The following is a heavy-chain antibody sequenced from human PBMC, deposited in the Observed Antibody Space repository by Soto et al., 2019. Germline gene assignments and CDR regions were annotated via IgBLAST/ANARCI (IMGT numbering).Heavy chain of an antibody. CDR2: IFPSNSNT. V-gene: IGHV5-51*01. CDR1: GYRFTDYW. CDR3: ARQYVGVATIPMLSCGS. J-gene: IGHJ5*02. Sequence: EVQLVQSGAEVKKPGESLKISCKGSGYRFTDYWIAWVRQMPGKGLEWMGIIFPSNSNTRYSPSFQGQVTISADKSFNTAYLQWSSLEASDTAVYDCARQYVGVATIPMLSCGSWGQGTLVTVSS. D-gene: IGHD5-12*01.